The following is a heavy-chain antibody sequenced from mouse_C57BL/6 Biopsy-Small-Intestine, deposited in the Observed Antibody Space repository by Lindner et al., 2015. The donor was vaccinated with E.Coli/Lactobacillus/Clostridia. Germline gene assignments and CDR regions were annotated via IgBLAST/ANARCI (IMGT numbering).Heavy chain of an antibody. CDR1: GYAFSSSW. CDR2: IDPSDSYT. V-gene: IGHV1-82*01. Sequence: VQLQESGPELVKPGASVKISCKASGYAFSSSWMNWVKQRPGQGLEWIGEIDPSDSYTNYNQKFKGKATLTADKSSSTAYMQLSSLTSEDSAVYFCARGGYDYNYAMDYWGQGTSVTVSS. CDR3: ARGGYDYNYAMDY. D-gene: IGHD2-4*01. J-gene: IGHJ4*01.